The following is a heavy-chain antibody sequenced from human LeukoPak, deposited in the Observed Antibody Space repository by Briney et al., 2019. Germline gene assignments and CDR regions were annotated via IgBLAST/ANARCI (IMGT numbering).Heavy chain of an antibody. J-gene: IGHJ4*02. CDR1: GFTFTYYT. Sequence: GGSLRLSCAASGFTFTYYTMHWVRQAPGRGLEWVALISSDGNNTYYADSVKGRFTISRDNSRNTLDLQMNSLRPEDTAVYYCARAPSAIEALDYWGQGTLVTVSS. V-gene: IGHV3-30-3*01. CDR3: ARAPSAIEALDY. D-gene: IGHD3-22*01. CDR2: ISSDGNNT.